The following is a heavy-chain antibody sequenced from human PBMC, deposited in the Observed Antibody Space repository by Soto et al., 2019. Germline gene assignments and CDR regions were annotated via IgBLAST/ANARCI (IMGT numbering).Heavy chain of an antibody. D-gene: IGHD1-26*01. V-gene: IGHV3-23*01. CDR3: AKAGYSGSYYGY. CDR2: ISGSGGST. CDR1: GFTFSSYA. Sequence: GGSLRLSCAASGFTFSSYAMSWVRQAPGKGLEWVSAISGSGGSTYYADAVKGRFTISRDNSKNTLYLQMNSLRAEDTAVYYCAKAGYSGSYYGYWGQGTLVTVSS. J-gene: IGHJ4*02.